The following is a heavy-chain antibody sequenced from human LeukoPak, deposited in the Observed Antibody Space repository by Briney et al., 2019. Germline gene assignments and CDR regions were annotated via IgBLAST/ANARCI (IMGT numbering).Heavy chain of an antibody. Sequence: GASVKVSCKASGYTLTSYGISWVRQAPGQGLEWMGWISAYNGNTNYAQKLQGRVTMTTDTSTSTAYMELRSLRSDDTAVYYCARNWSLGGDSFCILGQRTMVNVSS. J-gene: IGHJ3*02. CDR2: ISAYNGNT. V-gene: IGHV1-18*01. CDR1: GYTLTSYG. CDR3: ARNWSLGGDSFCI.